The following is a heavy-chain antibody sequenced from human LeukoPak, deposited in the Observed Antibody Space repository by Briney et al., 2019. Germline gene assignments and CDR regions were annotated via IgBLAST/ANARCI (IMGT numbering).Heavy chain of an antibody. CDR3: ARDKYGDYVIDY. V-gene: IGHV3-30-3*01. D-gene: IGHD4-17*01. J-gene: IGHJ4*02. Sequence: PSGGSLRLSCAASGFTFSSYAMHWVRQAPGKGLEWVAVISYDGGNKYYADSVKGRFTISRDNSKNTLYLQMNSLRAEDTAVYYCARDKYGDYVIDYWGQGTLVTVSS. CDR1: GFTFSSYA. CDR2: ISYDGGNK.